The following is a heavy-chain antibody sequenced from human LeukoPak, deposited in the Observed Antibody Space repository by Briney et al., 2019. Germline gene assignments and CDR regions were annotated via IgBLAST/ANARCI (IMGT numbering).Heavy chain of an antibody. V-gene: IGHV1-18*01. J-gene: IGHJ4*02. D-gene: IGHD3-16*01. CDR3: ARSQRDYDYVWGSFPIDY. Sequence: ASVKVSCKASGYTFTSYGMSWVRQAPGQGLEWMGWISAYNGNTNYAQKLQGRVTMTTDTSTSTAYMELRSLRSDDTAVYYCARSQRDYDYVWGSFPIDYWGQGTLVTVSS. CDR1: GYTFTSYG. CDR2: ISAYNGNT.